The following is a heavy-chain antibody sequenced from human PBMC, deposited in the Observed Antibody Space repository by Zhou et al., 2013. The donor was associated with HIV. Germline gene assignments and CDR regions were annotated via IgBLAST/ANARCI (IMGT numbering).Heavy chain of an antibody. Sequence: QVQLLQSGAEVKKPGASVKVSCKVSGYTLSELSIHWVRQAPGSGLQWVGRFDPQNRETTYGQTFQGRVTMTGETSTDTAFLDVASLTSDDTAIYYCATDRVLEERLQNALAIWGQGTMVSVSS. J-gene: IGHJ3*02. CDR3: ATDRVLEERLQNALAI. D-gene: IGHD3-16*01. CDR1: GYTLSELS. CDR2: FDPQNRET. V-gene: IGHV1-24*01.